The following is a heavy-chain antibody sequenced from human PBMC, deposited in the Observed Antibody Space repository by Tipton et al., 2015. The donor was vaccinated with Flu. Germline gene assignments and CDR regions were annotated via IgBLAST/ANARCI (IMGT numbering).Heavy chain of an antibody. Sequence: GSLRLSCAASGITFRTNGMHWVRQAPGKGLEWVAHIRSDETTEYADSVKGRFTISRDNSKDMLYLQMNSLRAEDTAVYYCAKIHGDYLEYLHHWGQGTLVTVSS. CDR1: GITFRTNG. J-gene: IGHJ1*01. V-gene: IGHV3-30*02. D-gene: IGHD4-17*01. CDR2: IRSDETTE. CDR3: AKIHGDYLEYLHH.